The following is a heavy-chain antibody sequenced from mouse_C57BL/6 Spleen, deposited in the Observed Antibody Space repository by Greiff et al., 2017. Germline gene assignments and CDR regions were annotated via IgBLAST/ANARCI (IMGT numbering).Heavy chain of an antibody. J-gene: IGHJ4*01. CDR3: ARGYDGYPYAMDY. CDR1: GYTFTSYW. V-gene: IGHV1-55*01. D-gene: IGHD2-3*01. CDR2: IYPGSGST. Sequence: QVQLKQPGAELVKPGASVKMSCKASGYTFTSYWITWVKQRPGQGLEWIGDIYPGSGSTNYNEKFKGKATLTVDTSSSTAYMQLSSLTSGDSAVYDCARGYDGYPYAMDYWGQGTSVTVSS.